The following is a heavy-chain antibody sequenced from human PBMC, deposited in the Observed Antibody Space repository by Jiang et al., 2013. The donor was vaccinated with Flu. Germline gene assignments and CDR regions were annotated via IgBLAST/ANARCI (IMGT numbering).Heavy chain of an antibody. CDR1: GYTFTSYA. V-gene: IGHV1-3*01. J-gene: IGHJ6*02. D-gene: IGHD7-27*01. Sequence: SGAEVKKPGASVKVSCKASGYTFTSYAMHSGAPGPPDKGLSGWDGSTLAMVTQNIHRSSRAESPLPGTRSASTAYMELSSLRSEDTAVYYCARGTNWGSLFTYYYYGMDVWGQGTTVTVSS. CDR3: ARGTNWGSLFTYYYYGMDV. CDR2: STLAMVT.